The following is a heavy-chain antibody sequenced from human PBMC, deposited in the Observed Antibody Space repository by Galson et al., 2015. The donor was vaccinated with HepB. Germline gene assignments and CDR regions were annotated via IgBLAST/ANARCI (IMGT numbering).Heavy chain of an antibody. V-gene: IGHV3-9*01. CDR1: GFTFDDYA. J-gene: IGHJ4*02. D-gene: IGHD3-22*01. CDR3: AKATYYYDSSATDY. Sequence: SLGLSCAASGFTFDDYAMHWVRQAPGKGLEWVSGISWNSGSIGYADSVKGRFTISRDNAKNSLYLQMNSLRAEDTALYYCAKATYYYDSSATDYWGQGTLVTVSS. CDR2: ISWNSGSI.